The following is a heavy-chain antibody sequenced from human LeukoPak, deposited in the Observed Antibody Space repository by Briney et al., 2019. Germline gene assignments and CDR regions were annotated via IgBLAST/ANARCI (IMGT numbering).Heavy chain of an antibody. CDR2: INHSGST. CDR3: ARGLSMVRGSSWFDP. J-gene: IGHJ5*02. Sequence: SETLSLTCAVYGGSFSGYYWSWIRQPPGKGLEWIGEINHSGSTNYNPSLKSRVTISVDTSKNQFSLKLSSVTAADTAVYYCARGLSMVRGSSWFDPWGQGTLVTVAS. V-gene: IGHV4-34*01. D-gene: IGHD3-10*01. CDR1: GGSFSGYY.